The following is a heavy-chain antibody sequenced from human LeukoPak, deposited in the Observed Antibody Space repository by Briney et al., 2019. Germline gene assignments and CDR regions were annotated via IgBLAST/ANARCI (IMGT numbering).Heavy chain of an antibody. Sequence: GASVKVSCKASGGTFSSYAISWVRQAPGQGLEWMGGIIPIFGTANYAQKFQGRVTITTDESTSTAYMELSSLRSEDTAVYYCARGRIYYYDSSGYELFDYWGQGTQVTVSS. CDR3: ARGRIYYYDSSGYELFDY. CDR2: IIPIFGTA. D-gene: IGHD3-22*01. J-gene: IGHJ4*02. V-gene: IGHV1-69*05. CDR1: GGTFSSYA.